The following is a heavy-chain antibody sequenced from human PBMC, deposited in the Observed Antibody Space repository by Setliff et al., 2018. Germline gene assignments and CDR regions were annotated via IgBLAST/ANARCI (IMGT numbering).Heavy chain of an antibody. D-gene: IGHD6-13*01. CDR1: GGSFSGYY. Sequence: SETLSLTCAVYGGSFSGYYWSWIRQPPGKGLEWIGEINHSGSSNYNPSLKSRVTISVDTSKNQFSLNLSSVTAADTAVYYCARRRLYSSSWFEGAFDIWGQGTVVTVSS. V-gene: IGHV4-34*01. CDR2: INHSGSS. J-gene: IGHJ3*02. CDR3: ARRRLYSSSWFEGAFDI.